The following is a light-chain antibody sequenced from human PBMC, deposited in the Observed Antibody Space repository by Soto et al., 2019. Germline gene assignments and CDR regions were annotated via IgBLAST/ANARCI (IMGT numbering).Light chain of an antibody. CDR1: QSVSAN. CDR3: QQYDNWPT. J-gene: IGKJ3*01. Sequence: EIVLTQSPSTLSVSPVETATLSCRASQSVSANLAWYHLKPGQAPRLLIYGATTPAAGIPGKFRGSGSGTEFTLTITGLQSEDSAVYYCQQYDNWPTFGPGTKVDIK. CDR2: GAT. V-gene: IGKV3-15*01.